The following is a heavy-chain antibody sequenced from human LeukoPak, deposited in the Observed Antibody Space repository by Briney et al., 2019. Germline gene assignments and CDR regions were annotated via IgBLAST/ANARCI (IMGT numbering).Heavy chain of an antibody. J-gene: IGHJ4*02. CDR1: GGSISSGGYY. Sequence: KSSETLSLTCTVSGGSISSGGYYWSWIRQHPGKGLEWIGYIYCSGSTYYNPSLKSRITISVDTSKNQFSLKLSSVTAADTAVYYCAREGSYSSGCPEDWGQGTLVTVSS. CDR3: AREGSYSSGCPED. V-gene: IGHV4-31*03. D-gene: IGHD6-19*01. CDR2: IYCSGST.